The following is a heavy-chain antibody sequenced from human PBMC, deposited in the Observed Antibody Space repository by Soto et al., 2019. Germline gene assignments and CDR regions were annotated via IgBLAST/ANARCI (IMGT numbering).Heavy chain of an antibody. CDR3: ARDGDYFGSGSPPLLSR. CDR2: IYYSGST. V-gene: IGHV4-31*02. D-gene: IGHD3-10*01. J-gene: IGHJ4*02. Sequence: WTWIRQHQVKGLEWMGHIYYSGSTSYNPSLKSRVTISIDTSKNQFSLKLTSVTAADTAVYYCARDGDYFGSGSPPLLSRWGQGPLVTVSS.